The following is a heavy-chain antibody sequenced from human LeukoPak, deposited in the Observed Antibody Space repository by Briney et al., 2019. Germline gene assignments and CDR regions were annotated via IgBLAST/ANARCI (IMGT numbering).Heavy chain of an antibody. CDR1: GFTVSSNY. CDR2: VYSGGST. CDR3: ARDGGSSSGNYY. Sequence: GGSLRLSCAASGFTVSSNYMSWVCQAPGKGLEWVSVVYSGGSTYYADSVKGRFTISRDNSKNTLYLQMNSLRAEDTAVYYCARDGGSSSGNYYWGQGTLVTVSS. D-gene: IGHD6-6*01. J-gene: IGHJ4*02. V-gene: IGHV3-53*01.